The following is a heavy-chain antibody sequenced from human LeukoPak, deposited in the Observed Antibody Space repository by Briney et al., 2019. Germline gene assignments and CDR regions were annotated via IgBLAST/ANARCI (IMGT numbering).Heavy chain of an antibody. CDR3: AREFEGAASGAGY. V-gene: IGHV3-21*01. CDR2: MSVNSGLI. Sequence: PGGSLRLSCAASGFTFNRYSMNWVRQAPGKGLEWVAAMSVNSGLIYYAESVKGRFTISRDSAKNSLFLQMDSLRVEDTAVYYCAREFEGAASGAGYWGQGTLVTVSS. CDR1: GFTFNRYS. J-gene: IGHJ4*02. D-gene: IGHD1-26*01.